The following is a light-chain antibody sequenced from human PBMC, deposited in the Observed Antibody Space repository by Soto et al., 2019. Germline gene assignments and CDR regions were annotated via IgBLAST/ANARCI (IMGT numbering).Light chain of an antibody. V-gene: IGKV1-5*03. CDR2: KAS. Sequence: IQMTQSPGAVSASVGEGVAITCRASQTISSWLAWYQQKPGKAPKLLIYKASTLKSGGPSRFSGSGSGTEFTLTISSLQPEDFATYYCQQLNSYPLTFGPGTKVDIK. CDR1: QTISSW. J-gene: IGKJ3*01. CDR3: QQLNSYPLT.